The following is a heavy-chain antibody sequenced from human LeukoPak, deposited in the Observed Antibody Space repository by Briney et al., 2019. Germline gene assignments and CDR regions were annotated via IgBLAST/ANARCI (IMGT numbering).Heavy chain of an antibody. Sequence: GGSLRLSCAASGFTFSTYSMNWVRQAPGKGLEWVSGIYGNGGGTFYADSVKGRFTISRDNSKNTLFLQMNSLRAEDTAVYYCARVQEDTMIVVVIGAFDIWGQGTMVTVSS. V-gene: IGHV3-23*01. CDR3: ARVQEDTMIVVVIGAFDI. CDR2: IYGNGGGT. D-gene: IGHD3-22*01. J-gene: IGHJ3*02. CDR1: GFTFSTYS.